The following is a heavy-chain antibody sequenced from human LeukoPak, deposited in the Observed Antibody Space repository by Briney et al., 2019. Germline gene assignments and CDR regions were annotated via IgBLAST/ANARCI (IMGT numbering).Heavy chain of an antibody. CDR3: ARGVSGKGAFDI. V-gene: IGHV4-30-4*08. CDR2: IYYSGST. CDR1: GGSISSGDYY. J-gene: IGHJ3*02. Sequence: PSETLSLTCTVSGGSISSGDYYWSWIRQPPGKGLEWIGYIYYSGSTYYNPSLKSRVTISVDTSKNQFSLKLSSVTAADTAVYYCARGVSGKGAFDIWGQGTMVTVSS.